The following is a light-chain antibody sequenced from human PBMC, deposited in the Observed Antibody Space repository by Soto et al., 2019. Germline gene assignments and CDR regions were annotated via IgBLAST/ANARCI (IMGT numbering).Light chain of an antibody. CDR3: QQSYTAPRT. CDR1: QSVNTG. V-gene: IGKV1-39*01. Sequence: DIQMTQSPWPLSASVGARVTITCRARQSVNTGVNWYQQKRGQATHLLIYSASGLLPGVSANFSRSRSGTDFTLTINSLRTDDCATGCFQQSYTAPRTVGPGTKVDFK. CDR2: SAS. J-gene: IGKJ3*01.